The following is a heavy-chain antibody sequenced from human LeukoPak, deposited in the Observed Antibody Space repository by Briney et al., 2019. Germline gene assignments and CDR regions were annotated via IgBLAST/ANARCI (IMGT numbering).Heavy chain of an antibody. Sequence: PSETLSLTCAVYGGSFSGYYWSWIRQPPGKGLEWIGELNHSGSTNYNPSLKSRVTISVDTSKNQFSLKLSSVTAADTAVYYCARFGSGWHYFDYWGQGTLVTVSS. CDR1: GGSFSGYY. CDR2: LNHSGST. D-gene: IGHD6-19*01. J-gene: IGHJ4*02. V-gene: IGHV4-34*01. CDR3: ARFGSGWHYFDY.